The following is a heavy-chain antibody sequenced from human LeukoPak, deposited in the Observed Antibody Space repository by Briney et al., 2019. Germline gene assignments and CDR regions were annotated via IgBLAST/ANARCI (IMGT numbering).Heavy chain of an antibody. D-gene: IGHD2-2*01. Sequence: ASVKVSCKASGYTFTTYGLSWVRQAPGQGLEWMGWINPNSGGTNYAQKFQGRVTMTRNTSINTAYMELSRLRSDDTAVYYCARGLRGSPAFDYWGQGTLVTVSS. CDR2: INPNSGGT. CDR1: GYTFTTYG. V-gene: IGHV1-2*02. J-gene: IGHJ4*02. CDR3: ARGLRGSPAFDY.